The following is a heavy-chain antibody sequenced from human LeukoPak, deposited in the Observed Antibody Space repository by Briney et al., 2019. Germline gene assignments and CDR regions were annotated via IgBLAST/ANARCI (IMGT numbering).Heavy chain of an antibody. CDR3: AKDQNIRGSYYFDY. J-gene: IGHJ4*02. Sequence: GGSLRLSCAASGFTFSSYAMSWVRQAPGKGLEWVSGISGSGGSTYYADSVKGRFTISRDKSKNTLYLQMNSLRAEDTAIYYCAKDQNIRGSYYFDYWGQGTLVTVSS. V-gene: IGHV3-23*01. CDR2: ISGSGGST. D-gene: IGHD1-26*01. CDR1: GFTFSSYA.